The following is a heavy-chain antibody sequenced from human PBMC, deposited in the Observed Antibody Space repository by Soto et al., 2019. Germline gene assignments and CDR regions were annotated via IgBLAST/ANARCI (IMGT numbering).Heavy chain of an antibody. J-gene: IGHJ2*01. Sequence: EVQLLESGGGLVQPGGSLRLSCAASGFTFSSYAMSWVRQAPGKGLEWVSAISGSGGSTYYADSVKGRFTISRDTTKNTLYLKMNSLRAEDTAVYYCAKMEGSGSSCYRGWCFDLWGRGTLVTVSS. D-gene: IGHD6-13*01. CDR1: GFTFSSYA. CDR3: AKMEGSGSSCYRGWCFDL. CDR2: ISGSGGST. V-gene: IGHV3-23*01.